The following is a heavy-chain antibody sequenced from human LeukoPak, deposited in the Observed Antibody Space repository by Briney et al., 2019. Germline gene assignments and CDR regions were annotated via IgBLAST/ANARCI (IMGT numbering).Heavy chain of an antibody. CDR2: IYYSGST. CDR1: GGSISSSSYY. Sequence: KPSETLSLTCTVSGGSISSSSYYWGWIRQPPGKGLEWIGSIYYSGSTYYNPSLKSRVTISVDTSKNQFSLKLSSVTAADTAVYYCARHGDCTNGVCYGNWFDPWGQGTPVTVSS. V-gene: IGHV4-39*01. J-gene: IGHJ5*02. CDR3: ARHGDCTNGVCYGNWFDP. D-gene: IGHD2-8*01.